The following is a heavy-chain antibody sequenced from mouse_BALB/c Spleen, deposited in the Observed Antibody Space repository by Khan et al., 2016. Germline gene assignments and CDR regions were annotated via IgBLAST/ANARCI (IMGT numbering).Heavy chain of an antibody. Sequence: VQLKQSGPELVKPGASVKMSCKASGYTFTNYVMYWVKQKPGQGLEWIGYINTYNDGTKYNEKFKGKATLTSDKSSSTVYMELSRLTSESSAFSYCAMVYGNYVRAWFVYWGQGTLVTVSS. CDR1: GYTFTNYV. V-gene: IGHV1S136*01. CDR2: INTYNDGT. D-gene: IGHD2-10*02. CDR3: AMVYGNYVRAWFVY. J-gene: IGHJ3*01.